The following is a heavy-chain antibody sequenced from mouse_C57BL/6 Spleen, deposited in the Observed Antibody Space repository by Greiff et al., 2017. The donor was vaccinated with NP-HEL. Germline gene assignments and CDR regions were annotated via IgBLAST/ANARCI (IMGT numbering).Heavy chain of an antibody. Sequence: VKLQESGAELVKPGASVKLSCKASGYTFTSYWMHWVKQRPGRGLEWIGRIDPNSGGTKYNEKSKSKATLTVDKPSSTAYMQLSSLTSEDSAVYYCARLKDYYGSSPWYFDVWGTGTTVTVSS. J-gene: IGHJ1*03. CDR2: IDPNSGGT. CDR1: GYTFTSYW. D-gene: IGHD1-1*01. CDR3: ARLKDYYGSSPWYFDV. V-gene: IGHV1-72*01.